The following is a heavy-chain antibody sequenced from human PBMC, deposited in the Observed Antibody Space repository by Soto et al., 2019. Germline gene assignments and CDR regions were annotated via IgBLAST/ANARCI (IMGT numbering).Heavy chain of an antibody. CDR3: TTDRLRYFDWLLRGY. CDR2: IKSKTDGGTT. Sequence: EVQLVESGGGLVKPGGSLRLSCAASGFTFSNAWMSWVRQAPGKGLEWVGRIKSKTDGGTTDYAAPVKGRLTISRDDSKNTLYLQMNSLKTEDTAVYYCTTDRLRYFDWLLRGYWGQGTLVTVSS. J-gene: IGHJ4*02. D-gene: IGHD3-9*01. CDR1: GFTFSNAW. V-gene: IGHV3-15*01.